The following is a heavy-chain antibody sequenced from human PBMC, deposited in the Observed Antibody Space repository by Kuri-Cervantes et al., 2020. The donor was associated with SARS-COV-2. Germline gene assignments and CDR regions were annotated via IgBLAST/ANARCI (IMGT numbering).Heavy chain of an antibody. V-gene: IGHV4-34*01. Sequence: GSLRLSCSVSGVAVQYFFWTWIRQPPGKGLEWIGEINHSGSTNYNPSLKSRVTISVDTSKNQFSLKLSSVTAADTAVYYCARHRWFDPWGQGTLVTVSS. J-gene: IGHJ5*02. CDR3: ARHRWFDP. CDR1: GVAVQYFF. CDR2: INHSGST. D-gene: IGHD1-14*01.